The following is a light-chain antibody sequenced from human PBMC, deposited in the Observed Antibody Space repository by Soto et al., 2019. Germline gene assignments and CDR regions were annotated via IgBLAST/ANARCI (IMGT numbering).Light chain of an antibody. CDR3: QQYNTWPAEIT. Sequence: IVLSQSPGTLSLSTGERATLSCRAIQSVSSNLAWYQQKPGQAPRLLIYGASTRATGIPARFSGSGSGTEFTLTISSLQSEDSAVYYCQQYNTWPAEITFGQGTRLEI. V-gene: IGKV3-15*01. J-gene: IGKJ5*01. CDR1: QSVSSN. CDR2: GAS.